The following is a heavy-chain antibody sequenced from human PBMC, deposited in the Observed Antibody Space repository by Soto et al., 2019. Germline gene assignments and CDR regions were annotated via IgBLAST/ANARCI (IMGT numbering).Heavy chain of an antibody. CDR2: IKGGTT. D-gene: IGHD4-17*01. CDR1: GFTFSSYG. CDR3: AKKYGDSYFHY. J-gene: IGHJ4*02. Sequence: GGSLRLSCAASGFTFSSYGMSWVRQAPGKGLEWVSGIKGGTTYYADSVKGRFTISRDNSKNTLDLQMSSLRAEDTAVYYCAKKYGDSYFHYWGQGTLVTV. V-gene: IGHV3-23*01.